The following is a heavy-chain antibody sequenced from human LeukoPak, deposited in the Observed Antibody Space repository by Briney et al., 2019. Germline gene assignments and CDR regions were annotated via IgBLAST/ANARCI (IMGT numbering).Heavy chain of an antibody. J-gene: IGHJ4*02. Sequence: ASVKVSCKASGYTFTGYYMHWVRQAPGQGLEWMGWINPNSGGTNYAQKFQGRVTMTRDTSISTAYMELSSLRSEDTAVYYCARIEYYGSGFLYYFDYWGQGTLVTVSS. CDR1: GYTFTGYY. CDR3: ARIEYYGSGFLYYFDY. CDR2: INPNSGGT. V-gene: IGHV1-2*02. D-gene: IGHD3-10*01.